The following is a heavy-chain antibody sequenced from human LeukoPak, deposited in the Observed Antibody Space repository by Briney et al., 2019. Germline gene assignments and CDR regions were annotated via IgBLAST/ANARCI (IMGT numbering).Heavy chain of an antibody. CDR3: ARHTYSSSFIGDSDY. D-gene: IGHD6-13*01. V-gene: IGHV4-39*01. J-gene: IGHJ4*02. CDR2: IYYSGST. CDR1: GGSIGSSSDY. Sequence: PSETLSLTCTVSGGSIGSSSDYWGWVRQPPGKGLEWIATIYYSGSTNYNPSLKSRVTISVDTSKNQFSLKLSSVTAADTAVYYCARHTYSSSFIGDSDYWGQGTLVTVSS.